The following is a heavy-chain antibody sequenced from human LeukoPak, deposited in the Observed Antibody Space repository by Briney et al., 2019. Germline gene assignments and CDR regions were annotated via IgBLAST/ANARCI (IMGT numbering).Heavy chain of an antibody. V-gene: IGHV3-30*18. D-gene: IGHD2-21*02. J-gene: IGHJ4*02. CDR3: AKHDGPIVVVTANLDY. CDR1: GFTFSTYA. Sequence: PGGSLRLSCVASGFTFSTYAMHWVRQAPGKGLEWVAFISSDGNKNYYEDSVKGRFTISRDNSKNTLFLQMSSLRPEDTAMYYCAKHDGPIVVVTANLDYWGLGTLVTVSS. CDR2: ISSDGNKN.